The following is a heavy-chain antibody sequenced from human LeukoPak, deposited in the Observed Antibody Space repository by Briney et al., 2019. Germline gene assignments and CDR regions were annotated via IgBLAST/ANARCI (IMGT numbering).Heavy chain of an antibody. D-gene: IGHD7-27*01. CDR3: AKALYDSTGDGY. CDR1: GFTFSSCW. V-gene: IGHV3-7*03. J-gene: IGHJ4*02. CDR2: IKQDGSEK. Sequence: GGSLRLSCAASGFTFSSCWMSWVRQAPGKGLEWVANIKQDGSEKYYVDSVKGRFTISRDNAKNSLYLQMNSLRAEDTAVYYCAKALYDSTGDGYWGQGTLVTISS.